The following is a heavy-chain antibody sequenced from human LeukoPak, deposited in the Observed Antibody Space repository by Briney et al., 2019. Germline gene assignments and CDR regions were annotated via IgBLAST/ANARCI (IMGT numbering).Heavy chain of an antibody. J-gene: IGHJ5*02. CDR1: GYSMNTDYY. CDR2: IYHIGSG. CDR3: AGHRGRRRLQMGWFDP. Sequence: PSETLSLTCAVSGYSMNTDYYWGWIRQPPGKGLEWIGSIYHIGSGIYNPSLKSRIIISVDTSKNQFSLRLNSVTAADTAVYYCAGHRGRRRLQMGWFDPWGQGTLVTVSS. D-gene: IGHD5-24*01. V-gene: IGHV4-38-2*01.